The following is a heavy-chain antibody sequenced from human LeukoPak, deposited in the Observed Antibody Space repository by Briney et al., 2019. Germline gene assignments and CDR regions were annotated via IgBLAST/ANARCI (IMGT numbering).Heavy chain of an antibody. CDR2: ISAYNGNT. Sequence: GASVKVSCKASGYTFTSYDINWVRQAPGQGLEWMGWISAYNGNTNYAQKLQGRVTMTTDTSTSTAYMELRSLRSDDTAVYYCARDLLKIAVAGKGFDYWGQGTLVTVSS. CDR1: GYTFTSYD. D-gene: IGHD6-19*01. V-gene: IGHV1-18*01. J-gene: IGHJ4*02. CDR3: ARDLLKIAVAGKGFDY.